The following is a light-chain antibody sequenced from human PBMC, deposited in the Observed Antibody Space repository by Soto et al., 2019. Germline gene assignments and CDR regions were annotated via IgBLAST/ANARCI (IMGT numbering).Light chain of an antibody. CDR1: QSISSY. V-gene: IGKV1-39*01. CDR2: AAS. CDR3: QQSYSTSSIT. Sequence: DIQMTQSPSSLSASVGDRVTITCRASQSISSYLNWYQQKPGKAPKLLIYAASSLQSGVPSRFSGSGSGTDFTLTISSLQPEDFATYYCQQSYSTSSITFGQGTDWRL. J-gene: IGKJ5*01.